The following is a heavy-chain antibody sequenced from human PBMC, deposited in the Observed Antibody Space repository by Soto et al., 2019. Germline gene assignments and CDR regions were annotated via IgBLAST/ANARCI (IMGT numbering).Heavy chain of an antibody. CDR2: IYYSGST. D-gene: IGHD2-2*02. V-gene: IGHV4-59*08. CDR3: ARRGGCSSTSCYTVPDAFDI. Sequence: SETLSLTCTVSGGSISSYYWSWIRQPPGKGLEWIGYIYYSGSTNYNPSLKSRVTISVDTSKNQFSLKLSSVTAADTAVYYCARRGGCSSTSCYTVPDAFDIWGQGTMVTVSS. CDR1: GGSISSYY. J-gene: IGHJ3*02.